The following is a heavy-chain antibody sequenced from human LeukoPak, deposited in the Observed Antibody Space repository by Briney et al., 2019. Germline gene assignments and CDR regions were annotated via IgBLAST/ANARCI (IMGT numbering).Heavy chain of an antibody. CDR1: GFTFSSSA. CDR3: ARGIAVADVDY. Sequence: PGGSLRLSCAASGFTFSSSAMSWVRQAPGKGLEWVSGIGGGGSTYYADSVKGRFTISRDNSKNTLHLQMNSLRVDDTAVYYCARGIAVADVDYWGQGTLVTVSS. CDR2: IGGGGST. D-gene: IGHD6-19*01. V-gene: IGHV3-23*01. J-gene: IGHJ4*02.